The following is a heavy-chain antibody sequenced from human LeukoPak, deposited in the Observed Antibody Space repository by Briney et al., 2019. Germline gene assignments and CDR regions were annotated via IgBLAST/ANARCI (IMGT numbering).Heavy chain of an antibody. D-gene: IGHD6-19*01. V-gene: IGHV3-23*01. CDR3: AKGIYSSGWSYFDY. J-gene: IGHJ4*01. CDR2: LSGSGITT. CDR1: GFTFSNSA. Sequence: GGSLRLSCAASGFTFSNSAMSWVRQAPGKGLGWFPTLSGSGITTYYADSVKGRFTISRDNSKNTLYLQMNSLRAEDTAVYYCAKGIYSSGWSYFDYWGHGTLVTVSS.